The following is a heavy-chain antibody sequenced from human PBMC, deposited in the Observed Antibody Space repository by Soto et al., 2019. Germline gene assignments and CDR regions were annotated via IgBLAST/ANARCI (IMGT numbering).Heavy chain of an antibody. D-gene: IGHD2-15*01. V-gene: IGHV4-34*01. CDR3: ARGAVVAATTRAGGELFDY. J-gene: IGHJ4*02. CDR2: INHSGST. Sequence: PSETLSLTCAVYGGSFSGYYWSWIRQPPGKGLEWIGEINHSGSTNYNPSLKSRVTISVDTSKNQFSLKLSSVTAADTAVYYCARGAVVAATTRAGGELFDYWGQGTLVTVYS. CDR1: GGSFSGYY.